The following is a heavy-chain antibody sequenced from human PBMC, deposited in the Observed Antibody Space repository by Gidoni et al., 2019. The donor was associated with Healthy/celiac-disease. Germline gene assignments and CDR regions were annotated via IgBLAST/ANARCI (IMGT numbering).Heavy chain of an antibody. CDR2: INHSGST. CDR3: ASTSSIRAETGYCSSTSCYNFDY. J-gene: IGHJ4*02. D-gene: IGHD2-2*01. Sequence: QVQLQQWGAGLLKPSETLSLTCAVYGGSFSGYYWSWIRQPPGKGLEWIGEINHSGSTNYNPSLKSRVTISVDTSKNQFSLKLSSVTAADTAVYYCASTSSIRAETGYCSSTSCYNFDYWGQGTLVTVSS. CDR1: GGSFSGYY. V-gene: IGHV4-34*01.